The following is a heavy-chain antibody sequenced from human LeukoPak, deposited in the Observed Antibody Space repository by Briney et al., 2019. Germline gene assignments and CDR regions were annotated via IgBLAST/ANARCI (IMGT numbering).Heavy chain of an antibody. CDR3: AREGGDFWSGYFDY. CDR2: IYHSGST. D-gene: IGHD3-3*01. V-gene: IGHV4-30-2*01. J-gene: IGHJ4*02. CDR1: GGSISSGGYS. Sequence: PSETLSLTCAVSGGSISSGGYSWSWIRQPPGKGLEWIGYIYHSGSTYYNPSLKSRVTISVDRSKNQFSLKLSSVTGADTAVYYCAREGGDFWSGYFDYWGQGTLVTVSS.